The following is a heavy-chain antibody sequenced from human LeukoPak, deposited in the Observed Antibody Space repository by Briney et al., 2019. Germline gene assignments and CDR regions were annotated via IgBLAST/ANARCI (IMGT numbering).Heavy chain of an antibody. V-gene: IGHV3-53*01. Sequence: PGGSLRLSCAASGFTVSSNYMSWVRQAPGKGLEWVSVIYSGGSTYYADSVKGRFTISRDNSKNTLYLQMNSLRAEDTAVYYCARGRGYCSSTSCYDAFDIWGQGTMVTVSS. CDR2: IYSGGST. CDR1: GFTVSSNY. J-gene: IGHJ3*02. CDR3: ARGRGYCSSTSCYDAFDI. D-gene: IGHD2-2*01.